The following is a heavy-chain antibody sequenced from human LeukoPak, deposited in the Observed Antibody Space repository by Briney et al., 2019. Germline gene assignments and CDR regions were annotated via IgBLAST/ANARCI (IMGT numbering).Heavy chain of an antibody. J-gene: IGHJ3*02. CDR3: AKPPWTGTPAFDI. CDR2: ISYDGSNK. D-gene: IGHD1-1*01. CDR1: GFTSSSYA. Sequence: GGSLRLSCAASGFTSSSYAMHWVRQAPGKGLEWVAVISYDGSNKYYADSVKGRFTISRDNSKNTLYLQMNSLRAEDTAVYYCAKPPWTGTPAFDIWGQGTMVTVSS. V-gene: IGHV3-30*18.